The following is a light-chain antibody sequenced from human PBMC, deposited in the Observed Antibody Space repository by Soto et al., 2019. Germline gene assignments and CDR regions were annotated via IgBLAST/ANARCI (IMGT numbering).Light chain of an antibody. CDR2: DDS. J-gene: IGLJ1*01. V-gene: IGLV3-21*02. CDR1: NIGSKS. CDR3: QVWDSSSDQEF. Sequence: SYELTQPPSVSVAPGQTARITCGGNNIGSKSVHWYQQKPGQAPVLVVYDDSDRPSGITERFSGSNSGNTATLTISSVEAGDEADYYCQVWDSSSDQEFFGTGTKLTV.